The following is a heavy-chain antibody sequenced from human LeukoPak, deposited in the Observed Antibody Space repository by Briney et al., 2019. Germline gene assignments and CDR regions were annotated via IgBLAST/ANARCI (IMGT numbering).Heavy chain of an antibody. V-gene: IGHV1-24*01. Sequence: ASVKVSCKVSGYTLTELSMHWVRQAPGKGLEWMGGFDPEDGETIYAQKFQGRVTMTEDTSTDTAYMELSSLRSEDTAVYYCAISGDFWSGYLRFRYFQHWGQGTLVTVSS. CDR2: FDPEDGET. CDR3: AISGDFWSGYLRFRYFQH. CDR1: GYTLTELS. D-gene: IGHD3-3*01. J-gene: IGHJ1*01.